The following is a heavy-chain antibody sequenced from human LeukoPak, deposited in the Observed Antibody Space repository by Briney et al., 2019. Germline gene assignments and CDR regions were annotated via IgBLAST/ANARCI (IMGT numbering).Heavy chain of an antibody. CDR3: AIPRAYCSSTSCPSYYYYYYMDV. CDR2: IIPIFGTA. V-gene: IGHV1-69*13. J-gene: IGHJ6*03. D-gene: IGHD2-2*01. Sequence: SVKVSCKASGGTFSSYAISWVRQAPGQGLEWMGGIIPIFGTANYAQKFQGRVTITADESTSTAYMELSSLRSEDTAVYYCAIPRAYCSSTSCPSYYYYYYMDVWGKGTTVTVSS. CDR1: GGTFSSYA.